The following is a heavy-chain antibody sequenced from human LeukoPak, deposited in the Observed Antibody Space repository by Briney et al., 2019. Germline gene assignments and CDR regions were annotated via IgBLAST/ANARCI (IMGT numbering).Heavy chain of an antibody. CDR1: GFTFSTFP. Sequence: GRSLRLSCAASGFTFSTFPMHWVRQAPGKGLQWVAVISSDGANEYYADSVKGRFTISRDNPKNTLFLQMNSLTTEDTAVYYCARGAGTTVYYIDVWGNGTTVTVSS. V-gene: IGHV3-30*01. CDR3: ARGAGTTVYYIDV. CDR2: ISSDGANE. D-gene: IGHD1-7*01. J-gene: IGHJ6*03.